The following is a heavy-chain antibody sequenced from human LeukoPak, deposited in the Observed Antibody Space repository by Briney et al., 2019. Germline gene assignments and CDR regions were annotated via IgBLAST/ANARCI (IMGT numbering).Heavy chain of an antibody. CDR3: AKGRMVYVYYYYYGMDV. Sequence: GGSLRLSCAASGFTFDDYAMHWVRQAPGKGLEWVSGISWNSGSIGYADSVKGRFTISRDNAKNSLYLQMNSLRAEDTALYYCAKGRMVYVYYYYYGMDVWGQGTTVTVSS. V-gene: IGHV3-9*01. CDR2: ISWNSGSI. D-gene: IGHD2-8*01. J-gene: IGHJ6*02. CDR1: GFTFDDYA.